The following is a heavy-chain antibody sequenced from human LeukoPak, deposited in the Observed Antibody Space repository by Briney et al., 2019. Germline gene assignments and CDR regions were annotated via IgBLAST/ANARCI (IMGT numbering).Heavy chain of an antibody. D-gene: IGHD5-18*01. J-gene: IGHJ4*02. Sequence: GGSLRLSCAASGFTFSSYSMNWVRQASGKGLEWVSSISSSSRDINYADSVRGRFTISRDDAKNSLYLQVNGLRAEDTAVYYCARAFDTPMAESSHYWGQGTLVTVSS. CDR2: ISSSSRDI. CDR3: ARAFDTPMAESSHY. V-gene: IGHV3-21*01. CDR1: GFTFSSYS.